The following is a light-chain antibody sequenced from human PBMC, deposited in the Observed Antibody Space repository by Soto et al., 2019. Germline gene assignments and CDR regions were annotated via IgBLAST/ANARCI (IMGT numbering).Light chain of an antibody. Sequence: EIWMTQYPPTLSVSPGERATLSCRASQSVGSKLAWYQQRTGKAPRLLIYDASNRATGIPARLSGSGYGTEFSLTISSLKPEDFEVYSCQQYGDWPGAFGGGTKVDIK. CDR3: QQYGDWPGA. J-gene: IGKJ4*01. V-gene: IGKV3D-15*01. CDR1: QSVGSK. CDR2: DAS.